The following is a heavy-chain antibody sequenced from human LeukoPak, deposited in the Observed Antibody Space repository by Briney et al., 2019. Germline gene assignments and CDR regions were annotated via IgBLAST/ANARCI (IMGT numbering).Heavy chain of an antibody. J-gene: IGHJ4*02. Sequence: SETLSLTCTVSGGSISSSNYYWGWIRQPPGKGLEWIGSIYYSGSTYYSPSLKSRVTISVDTSKNQFSLKLSSVAAADTAVYYCATSGWYLLPGVYWGQGTLVTVSS. CDR2: IYYSGST. D-gene: IGHD6-19*01. CDR3: ATSGWYLLPGVY. CDR1: GGSISSSNYY. V-gene: IGHV4-39*01.